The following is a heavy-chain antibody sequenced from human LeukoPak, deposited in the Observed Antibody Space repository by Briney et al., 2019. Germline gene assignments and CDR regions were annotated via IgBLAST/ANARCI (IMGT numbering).Heavy chain of an antibody. V-gene: IGHV4-34*01. CDR1: GGSFSGYY. J-gene: IGHJ4*02. CDR2: INHSGST. D-gene: IGHD4-23*01. CDR3: AMTTVVTSDPYFDY. Sequence: SETLSLTCAVYGGSFSGYYWSWIRQPPGKGLEWIGEINHSGSTNYNPSLKSRVTISVDTSKNQFSLNLNSVTAADTAVYYCAMTTVVTSDPYFDYWGQGTLVTVSS.